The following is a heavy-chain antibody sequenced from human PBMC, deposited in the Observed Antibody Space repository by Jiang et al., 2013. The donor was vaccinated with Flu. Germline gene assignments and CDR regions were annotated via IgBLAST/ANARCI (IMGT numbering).Heavy chain of an antibody. V-gene: IGHV4-59*01. CDR3: ARAGHPIVGATAFDY. Sequence: GSGLVKPSETLSLTCTVSGGSISSYYWNWIRQPPGKGLEWIGYIYYSGSTNYNPSLKSRVTISVDTSKNQFSLKLNSVTAADTAVYYCARAGHPIVGATAFDYWGQGTPGHRLL. J-gene: IGHJ4*02. D-gene: IGHD1-26*01. CDR2: IYYSGST. CDR1: GGSISSYY.